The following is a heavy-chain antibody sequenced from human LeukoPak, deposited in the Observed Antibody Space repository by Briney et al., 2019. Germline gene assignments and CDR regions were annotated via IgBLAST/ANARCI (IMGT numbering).Heavy chain of an antibody. Sequence: SETLSLTCAVYGGSFSGYYWSWIRQPPGKGLEWIGEINHSGSTNYNPSLKSRVTISVDTSKNQFSLKLSSVTAADTAVYYCARGQRVIAAAGTPWFDPWGQGTLVTVSS. J-gene: IGHJ5*02. CDR1: GGSFSGYY. CDR3: ARGQRVIAAAGTPWFDP. D-gene: IGHD6-13*01. CDR2: INHSGST. V-gene: IGHV4-34*01.